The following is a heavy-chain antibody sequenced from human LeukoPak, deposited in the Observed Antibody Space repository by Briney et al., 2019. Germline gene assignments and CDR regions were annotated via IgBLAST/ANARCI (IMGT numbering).Heavy chain of an antibody. Sequence: GGSLRLSCAASGFTFSSYNINWVRQAPGKGLEYVSAISSNGGNTYYANSVKGRFTISRDNSKNSLYLQMGSLRPEDTAVYYCARDGVGYCSRTNCRGYFDLWGRGTLVTVSS. J-gene: IGHJ2*01. CDR2: ISSNGGNT. D-gene: IGHD2-2*01. CDR1: GFTFSSYN. CDR3: ARDGVGYCSRTNCRGYFDL. V-gene: IGHV3-64*01.